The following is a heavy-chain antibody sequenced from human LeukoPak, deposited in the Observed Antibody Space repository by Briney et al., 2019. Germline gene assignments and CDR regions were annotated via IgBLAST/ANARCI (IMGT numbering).Heavy chain of an antibody. J-gene: IGHJ3*02. CDR3: ARDRYSGSYPDAFDI. CDR1: GFTFSSYD. V-gene: IGHV3-13*01. D-gene: IGHD1-26*01. CDR2: IGTAGDT. Sequence: GGSLRLSCAASGFTFSSYDMHWVRQATGKGLEWVSAIGTAGDTYYPGSVKGRFTISRENAKNSLYLQMNSLRAEDTAVYYCARDRYSGSYPDAFDIWGQGTMVTVSS.